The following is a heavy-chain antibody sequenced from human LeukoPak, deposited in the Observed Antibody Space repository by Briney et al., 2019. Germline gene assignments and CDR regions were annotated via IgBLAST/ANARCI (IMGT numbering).Heavy chain of an antibody. CDR3: ANGNRCTSPNCLGYYYFYMDV. D-gene: IGHD2-8*01. V-gene: IGHV3-30*02. Sequence: GGSLRLSCVASGFTFSTFGMHWVRQAPGKGLKWVAFIRYDGSNKYYVDSVKGRFTISRDNSKNTLYLQMNSLRAEDTAVYYCANGNRCTSPNCLGYYYFYMDVWGKGTTVTVSS. CDR1: GFTFSTFG. CDR2: IRYDGSNK. J-gene: IGHJ6*03.